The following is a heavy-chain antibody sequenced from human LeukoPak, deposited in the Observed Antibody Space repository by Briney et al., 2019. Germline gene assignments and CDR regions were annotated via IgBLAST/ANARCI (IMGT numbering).Heavy chain of an antibody. CDR2: IRSKAYGGTT. CDR3: TRPYCSSTSCYFDLDY. CDR1: GFTFGDYA. J-gene: IGHJ4*02. Sequence: PGGSLRLSCTASGFTFGDYAMSWVRQAPGKGLEWVGFIRSKAYGGTTEYAASVKGRFTISRDDSKSIAYLQMNSLKTEDTAVYYCTRPYCSSTSCYFDLDYWGQGTLVTVSS. D-gene: IGHD2-2*01. V-gene: IGHV3-49*04.